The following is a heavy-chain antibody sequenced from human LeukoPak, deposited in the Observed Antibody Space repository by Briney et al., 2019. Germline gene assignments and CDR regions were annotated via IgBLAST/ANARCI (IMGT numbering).Heavy chain of an antibody. CDR3: ARGLSTVTNPNWFDP. CDR1: GFTFSSYS. CDR2: ISSSSSTI. J-gene: IGHJ5*02. Sequence: GGSLRLSCAASGFTFSSYSMNWVRQAPGKGLEWVSYISSSSSTIYYADSVRGRFTISRDNSENTLYLQMNSLRFEDTAVYYCARGLSTVTNPNWFDPWGQGTLVTVSS. D-gene: IGHD4-17*01. V-gene: IGHV3-48*01.